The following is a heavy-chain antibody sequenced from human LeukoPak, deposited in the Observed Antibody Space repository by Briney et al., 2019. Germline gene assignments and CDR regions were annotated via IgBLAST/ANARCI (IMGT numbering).Heavy chain of an antibody. J-gene: IGHJ5*02. CDR2: FDPEDGET. D-gene: IGHD3-22*01. V-gene: IGHV1-24*01. CDR1: GYTLTELS. CDR3: ATVNYYDSSGYFWRKWFDP. Sequence: ASVTVSCKVSGYTLTELSMHWVRQAPGKGLEWMGGFDPEDGETIYAQKFQGRVTMTEDTSTDTAYMELSSLRSEDTAVYFCATVNYYDSSGYFWRKWFDPWGQGTLVTVSS.